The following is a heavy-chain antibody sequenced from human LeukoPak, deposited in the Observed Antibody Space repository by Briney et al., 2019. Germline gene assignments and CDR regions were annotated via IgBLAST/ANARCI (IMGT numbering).Heavy chain of an antibody. CDR2: IYGSGGST. J-gene: IGHJ4*02. CDR1: GFTFSSYA. D-gene: IGHD5-24*01. CDR3: AKATLDGYNYGPWDY. V-gene: IGHV3-23*01. Sequence: PGGSLRPSCAASGFTFSSYAMSWVRQAPGKGLEWVSAIYGSGGSTYYADSVKGRFTISRDNSKNTLYLQMNSLRAEDTAVYFCAKATLDGYNYGPWDYWGQGTLVTVSS.